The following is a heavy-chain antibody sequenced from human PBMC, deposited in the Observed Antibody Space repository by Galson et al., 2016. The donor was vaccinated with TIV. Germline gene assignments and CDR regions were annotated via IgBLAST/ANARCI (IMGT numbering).Heavy chain of an antibody. Sequence: SVKVSCKASGGIFSSYSWERQAPGQGLEWMGRIIPIIGKADYAQKFQGRLTINADKSTSTGYMELNSLRCDDTAVCYCARAREYCSGGSCLPHDFWGQGTLLTVSS. J-gene: IGHJ4*02. CDR1: GGIFSSY. CDR3: ARAREYCSGGSCLPHDF. D-gene: IGHD2-15*01. CDR2: IIPIIGKA. V-gene: IGHV1-69*04.